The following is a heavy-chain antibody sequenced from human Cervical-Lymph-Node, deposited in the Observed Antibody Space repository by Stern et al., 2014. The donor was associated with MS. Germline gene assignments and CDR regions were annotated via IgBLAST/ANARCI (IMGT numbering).Heavy chain of an antibody. D-gene: IGHD5-12*01. CDR2: IIPMFGKP. Sequence: QVQLVESGAEVKEPGSSVRISCTASGGTFSNYPISWVRQAPGQGLEWMGGIIPMFGKPNYAQTFRGRITISVDDSTGTAYMDLSGLTSEDTAVYYCARADVHLVATSPLVYWGQGTLVTVSS. J-gene: IGHJ4*02. CDR3: ARADVHLVATSPLVY. V-gene: IGHV1-69*01. CDR1: GGTFSNYP.